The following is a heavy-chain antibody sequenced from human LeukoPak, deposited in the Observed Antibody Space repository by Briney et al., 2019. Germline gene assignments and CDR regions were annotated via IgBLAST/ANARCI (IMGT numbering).Heavy chain of an antibody. Sequence: GGSLRLSCAASGFTFSSYSMNWVRQAPGKGLEWVAVISYDGSKAYYADSVKGRFTISRDNSRNTVYLQMNSLRVEDTAVYYCANDNEDFDYWGQGILVTVSS. CDR1: GFTFSSYS. V-gene: IGHV3-30*18. CDR2: ISYDGSKA. CDR3: ANDNEDFDY. D-gene: IGHD1-1*01. J-gene: IGHJ4*02.